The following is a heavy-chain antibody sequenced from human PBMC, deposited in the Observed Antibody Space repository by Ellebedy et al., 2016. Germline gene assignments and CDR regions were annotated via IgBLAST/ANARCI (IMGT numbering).Heavy chain of an antibody. Sequence: GGSLRLSXAASGFTFSSYWMHWVRQAPGKGLEWVSYISSSGSTIYYADSVKGRFTISRDNAKNSLYLQMNSLRAEDTAVYYCARDRRKMATTRVYFDYWGQGTLVTVSS. V-gene: IGHV3-48*04. CDR3: ARDRRKMATTRVYFDY. D-gene: IGHD5-24*01. J-gene: IGHJ4*02. CDR1: GFTFSSYW. CDR2: ISSSGSTI.